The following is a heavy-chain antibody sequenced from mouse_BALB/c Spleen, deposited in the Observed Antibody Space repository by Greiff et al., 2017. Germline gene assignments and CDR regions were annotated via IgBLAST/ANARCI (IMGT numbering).Heavy chain of an antibody. CDR1: GFTFSDYY. Sequence: EVKVVESGGGLVKPGGSLKLSCAASGFTFSDYYMYWVRQTPEKRLEWVATISDGGSYTYYPDSVKGRFTISRDNAKNNLYLQMSSLKSEDTAMYYCARNGDGGGFAYWGQGTLVTVSA. CDR3: ARNGDGGGFAY. CDR2: ISDGGSYT. D-gene: IGHD3-3*01. J-gene: IGHJ3*01. V-gene: IGHV5-4*02.